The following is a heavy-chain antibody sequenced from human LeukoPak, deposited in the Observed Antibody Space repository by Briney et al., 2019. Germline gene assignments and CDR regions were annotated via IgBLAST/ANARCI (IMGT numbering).Heavy chain of an antibody. J-gene: IGHJ3*02. Sequence: SQTLSLTCTVSGGSISYYYWSWIRQPPGKGLEWIGYIYYSGSTNYNPSLKSRVTISVDTSKNQFSLKLNSVTAADTAVYYCARITYGDNHFDIWGQGTMVTVSS. CDR1: GGSISYYY. D-gene: IGHD4-23*01. CDR2: IYYSGST. V-gene: IGHV4-59*01. CDR3: ARITYGDNHFDI.